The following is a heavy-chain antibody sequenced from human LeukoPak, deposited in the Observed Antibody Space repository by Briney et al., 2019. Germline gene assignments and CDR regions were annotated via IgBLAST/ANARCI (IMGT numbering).Heavy chain of an antibody. CDR3: ARYCNGDTCDGALDL. D-gene: IGHD2-15*01. V-gene: IGHV3-74*01. J-gene: IGHJ3*01. CDR1: GFTFNNYW. Sequence: GSLRLSCAASGFTFNNYWIHWVRQVPGKDLVWVSRIDRDASRTNYADSVKGRFAISRDNVKNMVYLQMSSLTVEDTAVYYCARYCNGDTCDGALDLWGQGTLVTVSS. CDR2: IDRDASRT.